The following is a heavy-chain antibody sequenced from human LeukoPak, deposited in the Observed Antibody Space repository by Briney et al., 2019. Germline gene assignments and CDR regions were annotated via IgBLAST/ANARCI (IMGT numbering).Heavy chain of an antibody. CDR3: AKTDCSSTSCLPDY. CDR2: ISGGGGST. Sequence: GGSLRLSCAASGFTFSSYAMSWVRQAPGKGLEWVSAISGGGGSTYYADSVEGRFTISRDNSKNTLYLQMNSLRAEDTAVYYCAKTDCSSTSCLPDYWGQGTLVTVSS. D-gene: IGHD2-2*01. CDR1: GFTFSSYA. J-gene: IGHJ4*02. V-gene: IGHV3-23*01.